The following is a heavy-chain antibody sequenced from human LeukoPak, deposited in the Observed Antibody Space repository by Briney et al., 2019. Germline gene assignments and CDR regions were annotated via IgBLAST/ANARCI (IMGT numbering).Heavy chain of an antibody. V-gene: IGHV4-34*01. CDR3: AREELRLGDY. J-gene: IGHJ4*02. CDR2: INHSGST. Sequence: PSETLSLTCAVYGGSFSGYYWSWIRQPPGKGLEWIGEINHSGSTNYNPSLKSRVTISVDTSKNQFSLKLSSVTAADTAVYYCAREELRLGDYWGQGILVTVSS. D-gene: IGHD1-7*01. CDR1: GGSFSGYY.